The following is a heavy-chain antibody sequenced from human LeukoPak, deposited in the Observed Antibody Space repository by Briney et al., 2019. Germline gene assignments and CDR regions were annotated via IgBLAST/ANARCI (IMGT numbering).Heavy chain of an antibody. CDR3: TRRGPGD. CDR2: INHSGST. Sequence: SETLSPTFAVYDGSFSDYSWSWIRQPPGKGLEWIGEINHSGSTNYNPSLKSRVIISVDTSKNQFSLKLTSVTAADTAVYYCTRRGPGDWGQGTLVTVSS. V-gene: IGHV4-34*01. D-gene: IGHD3-10*01. J-gene: IGHJ4*02. CDR1: DGSFSDYS.